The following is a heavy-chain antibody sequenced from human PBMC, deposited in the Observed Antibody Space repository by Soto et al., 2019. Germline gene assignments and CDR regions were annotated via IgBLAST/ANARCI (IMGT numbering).Heavy chain of an antibody. Sequence: GGSRRLSCAASGFTFSSYSTNWVRQAPGKGLEWVSYISSSSSTIYYADSVKGRFTISRDNAKNSLYLQMNSLRAEDTAVYYCAIKAGNGLPAVIGGYYYYYMDVCGKGPTVTVSS. D-gene: IGHD2-2*01. CDR2: ISSSSSTI. CDR1: GFTFSSYS. CDR3: AIKAGNGLPAVIGGYYYYYMDV. V-gene: IGHV3-48*01. J-gene: IGHJ6*03.